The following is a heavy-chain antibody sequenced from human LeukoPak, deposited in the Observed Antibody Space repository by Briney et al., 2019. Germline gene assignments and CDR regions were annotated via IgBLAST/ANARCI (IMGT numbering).Heavy chain of an antibody. CDR3: ARDWMSPTGPYAFDI. Sequence: PSETLSLTCTVSGGSISSYYWSWIRQPPGKGLEWIGNLYYRGSTYYNPSLRSRVTISVDTSKNQFSLKLSSVTAADTAVYYCARDWMSPTGPYAFDIWGQGTMVTVSS. D-gene: IGHD2-8*02. J-gene: IGHJ3*02. CDR1: GGSISSYY. CDR2: LYYRGST. V-gene: IGHV4-59*12.